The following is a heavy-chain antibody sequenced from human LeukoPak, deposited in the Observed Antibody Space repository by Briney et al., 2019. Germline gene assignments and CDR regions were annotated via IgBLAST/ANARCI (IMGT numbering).Heavy chain of an antibody. CDR2: ISYDGSNK. J-gene: IGHJ4*02. V-gene: IGHV3-30-3*01. CDR1: GFTFSSYA. D-gene: IGHD6-13*01. CDR3: ARGSYSSSHDY. Sequence: GRSLRLSCAASGFTFSSYAMHWVRQAPGKGPEWVAVISYDGSNKYYADSVKGRFTISRDNSKNTLYLQMNSLRAEDTAVYYCARGSYSSSHDYWGQGTLVTVSS.